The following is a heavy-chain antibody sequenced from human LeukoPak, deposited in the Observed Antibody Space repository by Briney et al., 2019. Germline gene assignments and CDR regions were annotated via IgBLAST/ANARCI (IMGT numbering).Heavy chain of an antibody. CDR3: ARLGSSSWYEVGYFQH. D-gene: IGHD6-13*01. V-gene: IGHV5-51*01. J-gene: IGHJ1*01. CDR1: GYSFTSYW. Sequence: GESLKISCKGSGYSFTSYWIAWVRQMPGKGLEWMGIIYPGDSDTRYSPSFQGQVTISADKSISTAYLQWSSLKASDTAMYYCARLGSSSWYEVGYFQHWGQGTLVTVSS. CDR2: IYPGDSDT.